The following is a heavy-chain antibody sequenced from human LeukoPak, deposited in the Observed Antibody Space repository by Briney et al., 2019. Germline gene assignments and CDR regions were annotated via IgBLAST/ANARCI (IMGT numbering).Heavy chain of an antibody. D-gene: IGHD2-21*01. CDR2: LSYDGSNK. J-gene: IGHJ5*02. V-gene: IGHV3-30-3*01. CDR1: GFTFSSCA. Sequence: GGSLRLSCAASGFTFSSCAMHGVRQAPGKGLEWVAVLSYDGSNKYYADSVKGRFTISRDNSKNTLYLQMNSQRAEDTAVYYCARVGYNCGGVFRNLCDPWGQGTLVTVSS. CDR3: ARVGYNCGGVFRNLCDP.